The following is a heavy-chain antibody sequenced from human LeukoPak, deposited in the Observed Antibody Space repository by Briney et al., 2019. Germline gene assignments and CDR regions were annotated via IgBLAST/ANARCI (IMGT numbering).Heavy chain of an antibody. CDR2: ISYDGSNK. D-gene: IGHD3-22*01. Sequence: AGGSLRLSCAASGFTFSSYAMHWVRQAPGKGVEWVAVISYDGSNKYYADSVKGRFTISRDNSKNTLYLQMNSLRAEDTAVYYCARDRSYYYDSSGYYSDYWGQGTLVTVSS. V-gene: IGHV3-30-3*01. CDR3: ARDRSYYYDSSGYYSDY. J-gene: IGHJ4*02. CDR1: GFTFSSYA.